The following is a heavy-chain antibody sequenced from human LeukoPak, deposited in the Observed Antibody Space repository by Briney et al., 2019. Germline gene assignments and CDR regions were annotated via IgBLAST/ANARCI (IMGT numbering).Heavy chain of an antibody. J-gene: IGHJ4*02. CDR2: ISGSGGST. CDR1: GFTFSSYA. D-gene: IGHD6-19*01. V-gene: IGHV3-23*01. Sequence: GGSLRLSCAASGFTFSSYAMSWVRQAPGKGLEWVSAISGSGGSTYYVDSVKGRFTISRDNSKNTLYLQMNSLRAEDTAVYYCAKIRWLVRKNFDYWGQGTLVTVSS. CDR3: AKIRWLVRKNFDY.